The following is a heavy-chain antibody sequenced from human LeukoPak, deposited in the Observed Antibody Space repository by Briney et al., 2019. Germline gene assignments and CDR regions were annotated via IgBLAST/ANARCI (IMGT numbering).Heavy chain of an antibody. CDR1: GGTFSSYA. V-gene: IGHV1-69*13. J-gene: IGHJ3*02. Sequence: GASVKVSCKASGGTFSSYAISWVRQAPGQGLEWMGGIIPIFGTANYAQKFQGRVTITAGESTSTAYMELSSLRSEDTAVYYCASAYCSSTSCFLRAFDIWGQGTMVTVSS. CDR3: ASAYCSSTSCFLRAFDI. CDR2: IIPIFGTA. D-gene: IGHD2-2*01.